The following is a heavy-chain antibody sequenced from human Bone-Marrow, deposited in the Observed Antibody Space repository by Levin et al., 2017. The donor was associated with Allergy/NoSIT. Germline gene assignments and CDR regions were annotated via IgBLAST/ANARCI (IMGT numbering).Heavy chain of an antibody. CDR2: ISGSGGLT. J-gene: IGHJ4*02. V-gene: IGHV3-23*01. CDR3: ARGVPGHYAGYYFDS. CDR1: GFTFTDYP. D-gene: IGHD3-10*01. Sequence: PGGSLRLSCAASGFTFTDYPMTWVRQSPGKGLQWVSTISGSGGLTFYPDSLRGRFTVSRDESKSQVFLQMNGLRVDDTAVYYCARGVPGHYAGYYFDSWGQGALVTVSS.